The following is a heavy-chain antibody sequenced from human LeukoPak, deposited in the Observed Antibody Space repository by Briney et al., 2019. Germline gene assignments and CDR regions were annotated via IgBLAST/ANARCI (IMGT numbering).Heavy chain of an antibody. D-gene: IGHD3-22*01. V-gene: IGHV3-7*01. Sequence: GGSLRLSCAASGFTFSSYWMSWVRQAPGKGLEWVASIKQDGSDRYYVDSVKGRFTISRDNAKNSLYLQMNSLRAEDTAVYYCARDRLIDSSGYYGSYFDYWGQGTLVTVSS. CDR2: IKQDGSDR. J-gene: IGHJ4*02. CDR3: ARDRLIDSSGYYGSYFDY. CDR1: GFTFSSYW.